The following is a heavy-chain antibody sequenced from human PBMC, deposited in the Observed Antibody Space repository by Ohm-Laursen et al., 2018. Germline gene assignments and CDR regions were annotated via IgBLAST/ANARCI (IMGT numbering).Heavy chain of an antibody. CDR1: GFTFSSSW. CDR3: ARDDGAYARRSGMDV. Sequence: SLRLSCAASGFTFSSSWMNWVRQAPGKGLVWVSRLNTDGSSTTYADSVKGRFTISRDNAQNSLYLHMSSLRAEDTAIYYCARDDGAYARRSGMDVWGQGTTVTVSS. CDR2: LNTDGSST. J-gene: IGHJ6*02. D-gene: IGHD2-8*01. V-gene: IGHV3-74*01.